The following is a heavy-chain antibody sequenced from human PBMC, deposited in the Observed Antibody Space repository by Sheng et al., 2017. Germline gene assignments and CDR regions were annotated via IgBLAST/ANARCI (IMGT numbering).Heavy chain of an antibody. Sequence: EVQLVESGGGLVQPGRSMRLSCAASGFTFDDYAMHWVRQAPGKGLEWVSGISWNSGSIGYADSVKGRFTISRDNAKNSLYLQMNSLRAEDTALYYCAKASGGAMGTIDYWGQGTLVTV. CDR2: ISWNSGSI. D-gene: IGHD3-16*01. V-gene: IGHV3-9*01. J-gene: IGHJ4*02. CDR1: GFTFDDYA. CDR3: AKASGGAMGTIDY.